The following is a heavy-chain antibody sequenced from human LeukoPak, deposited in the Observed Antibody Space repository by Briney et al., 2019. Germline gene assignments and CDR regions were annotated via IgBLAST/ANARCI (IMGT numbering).Heavy chain of an antibody. CDR2: INHSGST. V-gene: IGHV4-34*01. CDR1: GGSFSGYY. CDR3: ARGRLIYYYYYMDV. Sequence: SETLSLTCAVYGGSFSGYYWSWIRQPPEKGLEWIGEINHSGSTNYNPSLKSRVTISVDTSENQFSLKLSSVTAADTAVYYCARGRLIYYYYYMDVWGKGTTVTVSS. D-gene: IGHD3-22*01. J-gene: IGHJ6*03.